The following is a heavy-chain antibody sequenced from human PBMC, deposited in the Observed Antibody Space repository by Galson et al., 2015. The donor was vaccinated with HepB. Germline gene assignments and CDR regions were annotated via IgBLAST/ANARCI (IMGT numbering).Heavy chain of an antibody. CDR1: GFTFRSYS. Sequence: SLRLSCAGSGFTFRSYSMNWVRQAPGKGLEWVSFISGSGSDIYYTDSVKGRFTISRDNVENSLYLQMNSLRAEDTAMYYCARDVLRLDLWGQGTLVTVSS. CDR3: ARDVLRLDL. D-gene: IGHD3-3*01. J-gene: IGHJ5*02. CDR2: ISGSGSDI. V-gene: IGHV3-48*01.